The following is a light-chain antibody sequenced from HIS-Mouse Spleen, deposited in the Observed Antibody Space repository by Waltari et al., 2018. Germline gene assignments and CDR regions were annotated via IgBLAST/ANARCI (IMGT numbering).Light chain of an antibody. CDR1: SSNIGSNY. CDR2: VKN. V-gene: IGLV1-47*01. CDR3: AAWDDSLSGPV. J-gene: IGLJ2*01. Sequence: QSVLTQPPSASGTPGQRVTISCSGSSSNIGSNYVYWYQQRPGTAPNLAIYVKNQRPSGVPDGFSGSKSGTSASLAISGLRSEYEADYYCAAWDDSLSGPVFGGGTKLTVL.